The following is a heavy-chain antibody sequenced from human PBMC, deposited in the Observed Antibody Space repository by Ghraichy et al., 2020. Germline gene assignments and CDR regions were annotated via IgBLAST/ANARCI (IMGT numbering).Heavy chain of an antibody. CDR3: ARGPGSLTGESFDY. V-gene: IGHV4-4*07. Sequence: LETLSLTCTVSGGSISSYYWTWIRQPAGKGLEWIGRIYSSGSTNYSPSLKSRVTMSVDTSKNQFSLKLTYVTAADTAVYYCARGPGSLTGESFDYWGQGSLVTVSS. D-gene: IGHD2-8*02. CDR1: GGSISSYY. CDR2: IYSSGST. J-gene: IGHJ4*02.